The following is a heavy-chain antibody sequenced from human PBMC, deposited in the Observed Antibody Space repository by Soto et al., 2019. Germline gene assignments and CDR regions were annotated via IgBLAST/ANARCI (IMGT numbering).Heavy chain of an antibody. V-gene: IGHV1-46*01. D-gene: IGHD5-18*01. CDR3: ARKYEGTDMVTGAFDI. J-gene: IGHJ3*02. CDR2: INPSGGST. CDR1: GYTFTSYY. Sequence: QVQLVQSGAEVKKPGASVKVSCKASGYTFTSYYMHWVRQAPGQGLEWMGIINPSGGSTSYAQKFEGRVTMTRDTSTSTVYMEGSSLRSEGTAVYYCARKYEGTDMVTGAFDIWSKGTMVTVSS.